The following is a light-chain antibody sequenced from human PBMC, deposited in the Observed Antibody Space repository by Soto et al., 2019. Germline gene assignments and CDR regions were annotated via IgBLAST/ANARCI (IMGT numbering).Light chain of an antibody. J-gene: IGLJ1*01. CDR3: CSYAGTYTYV. CDR1: YSDVGLYDY. CDR2: DVT. V-gene: IGLV2-11*01. Sequence: QSVLTQPRSVSGSPGQSVTISCTGTYSDVGLYDYLSWYQQHPGKAPKLIISDVTKRPSGVPDRFSGSKSGNTASLTISGLQAEDEADYYCCSYAGTYTYVFGSGTKVIVL.